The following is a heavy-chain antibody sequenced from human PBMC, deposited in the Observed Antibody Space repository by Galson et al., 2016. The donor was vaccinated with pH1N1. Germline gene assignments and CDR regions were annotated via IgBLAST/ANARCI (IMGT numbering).Heavy chain of an antibody. D-gene: IGHD2-8*02. CDR2: FHQSGTT. CDR3: RSHYYTGGYGAFEI. CDR1: GGSISNDKW. J-gene: IGHJ3*02. V-gene: IGHV4-4*02. Sequence: LSLTCAVSGGSISNDKWWSWVRQPPGKGLEWFGEFHQSGTTNYNPSLKSRVTISVNKFKNHLSLKLSSVTAADTAVYYFRSHYYTGGYGAFEIWGQGTTVTVS.